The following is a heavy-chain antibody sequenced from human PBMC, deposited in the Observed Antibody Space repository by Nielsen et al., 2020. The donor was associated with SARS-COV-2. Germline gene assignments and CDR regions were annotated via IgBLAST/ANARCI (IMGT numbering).Heavy chain of an antibody. J-gene: IGHJ4*02. CDR3: ARAGVYDILTGYTYYFDY. CDR2: ISSSGSTI. Sequence: WLRQPPGKGLEWVSYISSSGSTIYYADSVKGRFTISRDNAKNSLYLQMNSLRAEDTAVYYCARAGVYDILTGYTYYFDYWGQGTLVTVSS. D-gene: IGHD3-9*01. V-gene: IGHV3-48*01.